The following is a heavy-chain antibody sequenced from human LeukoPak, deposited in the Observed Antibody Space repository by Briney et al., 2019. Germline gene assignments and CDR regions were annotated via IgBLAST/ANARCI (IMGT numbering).Heavy chain of an antibody. CDR2: INHSGST. CDR3: ARLLHDNRGYYYFDF. CDR1: GGSFSGYY. V-gene: IGHV4-34*01. D-gene: IGHD3-22*01. Sequence: SETLSLTCAVYGGSFSGYYWSWIRQPPGKGLEWIGEINHSGSTNYNPSLKSRVTISVDTSKNQFSLKLSSVTAADTAVYYCARLLHDNRGYYYFDFWGQGTLVTVSS. J-gene: IGHJ4*02.